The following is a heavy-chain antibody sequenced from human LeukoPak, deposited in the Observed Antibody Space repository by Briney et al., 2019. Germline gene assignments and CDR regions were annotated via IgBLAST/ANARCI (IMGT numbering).Heavy chain of an antibody. V-gene: IGHV4-4*07. D-gene: IGHD4-17*01. J-gene: IGHJ6*02. Sequence: SETLSLTCTVSGGSISSYYWSWIRQPAGKGLEWIGRIYTSGSTNYNPSLKSRVTMSVDTSKNQFSLKLNSVTAADTAVYYCARNLATVTTRGLGYYYGMDVWGQGTTVTVSS. CDR1: GGSISSYY. CDR3: ARNLATVTTRGLGYYYGMDV. CDR2: IYTSGST.